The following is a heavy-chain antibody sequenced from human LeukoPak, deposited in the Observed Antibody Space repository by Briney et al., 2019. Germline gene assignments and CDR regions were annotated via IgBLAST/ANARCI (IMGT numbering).Heavy chain of an antibody. J-gene: IGHJ4*02. CDR2: IYYSGST. V-gene: IGHV4-61*08. D-gene: IGHD3-9*01. CDR1: GGSISSGGYY. Sequence: PSETLSLTCTVSGGSISSGGYYWSWIRQPPGKGLEWIGYIYYSGSTNYNPSLKSRVTISVDTSKNQFSLKLSSVTAADTAVYYCARGWPNYDILTGYYNPFDYWGQGTLVTVSS. CDR3: ARGWPNYDILTGYYNPFDY.